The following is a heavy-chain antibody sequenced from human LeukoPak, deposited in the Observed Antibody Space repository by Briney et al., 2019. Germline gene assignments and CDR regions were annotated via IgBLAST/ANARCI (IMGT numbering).Heavy chain of an antibody. J-gene: IGHJ5*02. CDR3: ARKEGGELVNTRRWFDP. CDR2: INHTGRT. CDR1: GGSFSGYY. V-gene: IGHV4-34*01. D-gene: IGHD6-13*01. Sequence: SETLSLTCAVYGGSFSGYYWSWIRQPPGKGLEWIGEINHTGRTYYSPSLKSRVTISVDTSKSQFSLKLTSVTAADTAVYYCARKEGGELVNTRRWFDPWGQGTLVTVSS.